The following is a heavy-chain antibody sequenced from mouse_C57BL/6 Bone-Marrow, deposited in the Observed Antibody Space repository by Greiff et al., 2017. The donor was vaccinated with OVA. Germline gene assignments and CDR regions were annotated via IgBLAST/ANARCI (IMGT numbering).Heavy chain of an antibody. D-gene: IGHD6-5*01. V-gene: IGHV1-81*01. CDR3: ARPGKRPKVFAD. CDR1: GYTFTSYG. J-gene: IGHJ3*01. CDR2: IYPRSGNT. Sequence: VQLQQSGAELARPGASVKPSCKASGYTFTSYGISWVKQRTGQGLEWIGEIYPRSGNTYYNEKFKGKATLTADKSSSTAYMELRSLTSEDSAVYFCARPGKRPKVFADWGQGTLVTVSA.